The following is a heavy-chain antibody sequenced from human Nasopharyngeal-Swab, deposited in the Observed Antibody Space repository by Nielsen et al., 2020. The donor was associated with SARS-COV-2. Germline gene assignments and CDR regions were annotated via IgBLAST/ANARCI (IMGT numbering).Heavy chain of an antibody. CDR1: GDSVNTINW. V-gene: IGHV4/OR15-8*02. D-gene: IGHD2-15*01. Sequence: ETLSLTCGVSGDSVNTINWWTWVRQAPGKGLEWIGEIYHSGNTNYNPSLKSRVTISMDRSMNQFSLEVRSMTAADTAVYYCARRYGYYHYYMDVWGTGTTVTVSS. J-gene: IGHJ6*03. CDR3: ARRYGYYHYYMDV. CDR2: IYHSGNT.